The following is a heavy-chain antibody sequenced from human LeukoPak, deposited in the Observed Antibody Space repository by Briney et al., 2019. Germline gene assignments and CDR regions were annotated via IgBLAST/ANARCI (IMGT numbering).Heavy chain of an antibody. V-gene: IGHV4-34*01. CDR3: ARAKVGNWLDP. Sequence: SETLSLTCAVYGGSFSGYYWSWIRQPPGKGLEWIGEINHSGSTNYNPSLKSRVTISVDTSKNQFSLKLSSVTAADTAVYYCARAKVGNWLDPWGQGTLVTVSS. CDR1: GGSFSGYY. CDR2: INHSGST. J-gene: IGHJ5*02. D-gene: IGHD1-26*01.